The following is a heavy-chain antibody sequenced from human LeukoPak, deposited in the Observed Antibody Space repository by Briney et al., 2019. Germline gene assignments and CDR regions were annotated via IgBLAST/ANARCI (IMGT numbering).Heavy chain of an antibody. Sequence: GASVKVSCKASGYTFTSYDINWVRQATGQGLEWMGWMNPNSGNTGYAQNFQGRATMTRNTSISTAYMELSSLTSEDSAVYYCARRLDAAGTTLHYWGQGTLVTVSS. CDR2: MNPNSGNT. CDR1: GYTFTSYD. D-gene: IGHD6-13*01. CDR3: ARRLDAAGTTLHY. J-gene: IGHJ4*02. V-gene: IGHV1-8*01.